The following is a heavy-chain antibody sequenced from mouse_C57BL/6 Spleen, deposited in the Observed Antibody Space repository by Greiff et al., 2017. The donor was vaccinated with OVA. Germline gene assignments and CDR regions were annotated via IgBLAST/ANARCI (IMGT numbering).Heavy chain of an antibody. Sequence: VQLVESGAELVRPGASVKLSCKASGYTFTDYYINWVKQRPGQGLEWIARIYPGSGNTYYNEKFKGKATLTAEKSSSTAYMQLSSLTSEDSAVYFCAREDYDYDENYYAMDYWGQGTSVTVSS. CDR1: GYTFTDYY. CDR2: IYPGSGNT. J-gene: IGHJ4*01. CDR3: AREDYDYDENYYAMDY. V-gene: IGHV1-76*01. D-gene: IGHD2-4*01.